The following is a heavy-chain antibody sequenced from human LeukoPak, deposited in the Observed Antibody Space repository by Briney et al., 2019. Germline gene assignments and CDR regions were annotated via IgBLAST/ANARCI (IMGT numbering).Heavy chain of an antibody. CDR2: IWYDGSNK. CDR3: ARADYGDYVDIDY. V-gene: IGHV3-33*01. CDR1: GFTFSSYG. D-gene: IGHD4-17*01. J-gene: IGHJ4*02. Sequence: PGRSLRLSCAASGFTFSSYGMHWVRQAPGXGLEWVAVIWYDGSNKYYADSVKGRFTISRDNSKNTLYLQMNSLRAEDTAVYYCARADYGDYVDIDYWGQGTLVTVSS.